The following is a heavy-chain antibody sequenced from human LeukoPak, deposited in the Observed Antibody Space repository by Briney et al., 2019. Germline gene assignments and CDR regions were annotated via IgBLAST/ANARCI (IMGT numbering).Heavy chain of an antibody. Sequence: SVKVSCKASGGTFSSYAISWVRQAPGQGLEWMGGIIPIFGTANYAQKFQGRVTITADKSTSTAYMELSSLRSEDTTVYYCARMVRGVFSVSFDYWGQGTLVTVSS. CDR1: GGTFSSYA. CDR3: ARMVRGVFSVSFDY. J-gene: IGHJ4*02. V-gene: IGHV1-69*06. D-gene: IGHD3-10*01. CDR2: IIPIFGTA.